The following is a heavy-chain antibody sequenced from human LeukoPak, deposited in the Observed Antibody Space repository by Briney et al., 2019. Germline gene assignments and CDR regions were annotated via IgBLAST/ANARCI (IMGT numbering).Heavy chain of an antibody. CDR3: ARDPVYYYGSGSYSTRPHYYGMDV. CDR1: GYTFTSYG. D-gene: IGHD3-10*01. CDR2: ISAYNGNT. J-gene: IGHJ6*02. Sequence: ASVRVSCKASGYTFTSYGISWVRQAPGQGLEWMGWISAYNGNTNYAQKLQGRVTMTTDTSTSTAYMELRSLRSDDTAVYYCARDPVYYYGSGSYSTRPHYYGMDVWGQGTTVTVSS. V-gene: IGHV1-18*01.